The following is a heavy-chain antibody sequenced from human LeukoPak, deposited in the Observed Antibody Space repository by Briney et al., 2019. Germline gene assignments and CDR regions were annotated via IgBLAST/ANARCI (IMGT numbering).Heavy chain of an antibody. CDR1: GYGFTSYW. CDR3: ARVGGSGSRDYWFDP. D-gene: IGHD3-10*01. V-gene: IGHV5-51*01. Sequence: GKSLKISCKGSGYGFTSYWIGWVRQMPGKGLEWMGIIYPGDSDTRYSPSFQGQVTISADKSISTAYLQWSSLKASDTAMYYCARVGGSGSRDYWFDPWGQGTLVTVSS. CDR2: IYPGDSDT. J-gene: IGHJ5*02.